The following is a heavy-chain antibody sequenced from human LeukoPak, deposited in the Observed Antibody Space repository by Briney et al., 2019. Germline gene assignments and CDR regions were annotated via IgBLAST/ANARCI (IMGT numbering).Heavy chain of an antibody. CDR3: VSPRGFSYGYFDY. CDR2: IYYSKNT. J-gene: IGHJ4*02. V-gene: IGHV4-39*01. D-gene: IGHD5-18*01. Sequence: SETLSPTCTVSGGSISSSSAYWGWIRQPPGKGLEWIGSIYYSKNTYYNPSLKSRVTISADTSKNQFSLTLGSVSATDTAVYYCVSPRGFSYGYFDYWGQGPVVTVSS. CDR1: GGSISSSSAY.